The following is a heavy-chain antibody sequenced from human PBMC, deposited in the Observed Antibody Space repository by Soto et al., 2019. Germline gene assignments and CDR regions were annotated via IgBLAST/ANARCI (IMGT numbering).Heavy chain of an antibody. Sequence: SENLSVTYTVSGGSISSSSYYWGWIRQPPGKGLEWIGCIYYSGSTYYNPSLKSRVTISLDTSKNHFSLKLRAATAADTAVYYCARVDDVNRSRYYYLHHWGQGTTVTV. D-gene: IGHD3-22*01. CDR2: IYYSGST. V-gene: IGHV4-39*02. J-gene: IGHJ1*01. CDR1: GGSISSSSYY. CDR3: ARVDDVNRSRYYYLHH.